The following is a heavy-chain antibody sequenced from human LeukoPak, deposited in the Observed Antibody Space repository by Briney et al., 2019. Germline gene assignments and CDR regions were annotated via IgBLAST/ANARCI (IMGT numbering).Heavy chain of an antibody. V-gene: IGHV3-74*01. D-gene: IGHD1-26*01. CDR2: MNTDGSTT. Sequence: PGGSLRLSCAASGFTFSSYSMNWVRQAPGKGLVWVLRMNTDGSTTSYADSVKGRFTISRDNAKNSLYLQMNSLRAEDTAVYYCARDRRGATRSEYFDYWGQGTLVTVSS. J-gene: IGHJ4*02. CDR1: GFTFSSYS. CDR3: ARDRRGATRSEYFDY.